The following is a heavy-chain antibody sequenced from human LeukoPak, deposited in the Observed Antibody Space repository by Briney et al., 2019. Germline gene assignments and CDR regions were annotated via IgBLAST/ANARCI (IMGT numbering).Heavy chain of an antibody. V-gene: IGHV3-13*01. J-gene: IGHJ3*01. CDR3: ARESSITSGTTGETFDF. Sequence: AGGSLRLSCAASGFTLSSHDMHWVRQASGKGLEWVSAIAISGNRYYSRSVKGRFTISRESGKNALYLQMNSLRAEDTALYYCARESSITSGTTGETFDFWGQGTTVTVSS. CDR2: IAISGNR. D-gene: IGHD1-1*01. CDR1: GFTLSSHD.